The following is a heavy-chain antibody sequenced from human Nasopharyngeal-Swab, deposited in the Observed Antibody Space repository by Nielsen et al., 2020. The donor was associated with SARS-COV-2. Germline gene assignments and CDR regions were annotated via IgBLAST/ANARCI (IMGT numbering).Heavy chain of an antibody. CDR1: GFTFSSYS. Sequence: GESLKISCAASGFTFSSYSMNWVCQAPGKGLEWVSSISSSSSYIYYADSVKGRFTISRDNAKNSLYLQMNSLRAEDTAVYYCARDRYYYDSSGWAFDIWGQGTMVTVSS. V-gene: IGHV3-21*01. CDR2: ISSSSSYI. J-gene: IGHJ3*02. CDR3: ARDRYYYDSSGWAFDI. D-gene: IGHD3-22*01.